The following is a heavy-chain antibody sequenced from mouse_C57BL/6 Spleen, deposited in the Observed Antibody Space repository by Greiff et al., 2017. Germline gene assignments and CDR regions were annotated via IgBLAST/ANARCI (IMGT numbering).Heavy chain of an antibody. D-gene: IGHD2-4*01. CDR2: INPGSGGT. CDR3: ARRIYYDYDGDALDY. V-gene: IGHV1-54*01. CDR1: GYAFTNYL. J-gene: IGHJ2*01. Sequence: QVQLQQSGAELVRPGTSVKVSCKASGYAFTNYLIEWVKQRPGQGLEWIGVINPGSGGTNYNEKFKGKATLTADKSSSTAYMQLSSLTSEDSAVYFCARRIYYDYDGDALDYWGQGTTLTVSS.